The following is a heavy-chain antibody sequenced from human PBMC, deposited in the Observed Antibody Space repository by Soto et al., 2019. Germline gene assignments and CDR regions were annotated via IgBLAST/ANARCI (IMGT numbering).Heavy chain of an antibody. V-gene: IGHV3-30*18. CDR1: GFTFSSYG. CDR2: ISYDGSNK. Sequence: GGSLRLSCAASGFTFSSYGMHWVRQAPGKGLEWVAVISYDGSNKYNADSVKGRFTISRDNSKNTLYLQMNSLRAEDTAVYYCAKDRTYYDFWSGYYKAPGYYGMDVWGQGTTVTVSS. D-gene: IGHD3-3*01. J-gene: IGHJ6*02. CDR3: AKDRTYYDFWSGYYKAPGYYGMDV.